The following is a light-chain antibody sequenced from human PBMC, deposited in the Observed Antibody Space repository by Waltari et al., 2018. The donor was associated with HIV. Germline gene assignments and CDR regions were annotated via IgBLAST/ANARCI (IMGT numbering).Light chain of an antibody. CDR1: RAIRDG. CDR3: QEAAGFPHI. V-gene: IGKV1-12*01. Sequence: DIQVTQSPSSVSASVGDTINITCRASRAIRDGVAWYQRKPGRAPNLLVYSTSRLQSGVPSRFVGHGSGTVFTLAISDLLVDDFGTYYCQEAAGFPHIFGAGTRVDFK. J-gene: IGKJ3*01. CDR2: STS.